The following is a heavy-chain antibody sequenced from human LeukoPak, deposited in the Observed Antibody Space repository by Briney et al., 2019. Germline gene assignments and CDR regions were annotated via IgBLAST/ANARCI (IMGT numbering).Heavy chain of an antibody. CDR1: GSTFSNYA. D-gene: IGHD3-3*01. V-gene: IGHV3-30*02. CDR2: IRYDADNK. J-gene: IGHJ6*04. CDR3: ARNSYYDLCNGYKSIYYYYFMAV. Sequence: GGSLRLLCAASGSTFSNYAMHWVRQAPGQGLEWVAFIRYDADNKYYADTVQGRFTISRDNSKDTLYLQMNSLRGVDTAVYYCARNSYYDLCNGYKSIYYYYFMAVWGGGTTVTVSS.